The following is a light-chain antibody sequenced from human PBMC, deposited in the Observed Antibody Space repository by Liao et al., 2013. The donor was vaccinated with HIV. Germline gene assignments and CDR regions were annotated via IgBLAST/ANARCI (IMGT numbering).Light chain of an antibody. V-gene: IGLV3-1*01. J-gene: IGLJ1*01. Sequence: SYELTQPPSVSVSPGQTASITCSGDKLGDKYACWYQQKPGQSPVLVIYQDSKRPSGIPERFSGSNSGNTATLTISRVEAGDEADYYCQVWDSSSDHYVFGPGTKVSVL. CDR1: KLGDKY. CDR3: QVWDSSSDHYV. CDR2: QDS.